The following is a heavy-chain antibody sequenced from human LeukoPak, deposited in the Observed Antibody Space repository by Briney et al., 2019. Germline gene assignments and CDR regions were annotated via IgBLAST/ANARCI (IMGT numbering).Heavy chain of an antibody. CDR3: ARWAQPYHYYYMDV. CDR1: GYTFTSYY. Sequence: SVKVSCKASGYTFTSYYMHWVRQAPGQGLEWMGGIIPIFGTANYAQKFQGRVTITADKSTSTAYMELSSLRSEDTAVYYCARWAQPYHYYYMDVWGKGTTVTISS. CDR2: IIPIFGTA. V-gene: IGHV1-69*06. J-gene: IGHJ6*03.